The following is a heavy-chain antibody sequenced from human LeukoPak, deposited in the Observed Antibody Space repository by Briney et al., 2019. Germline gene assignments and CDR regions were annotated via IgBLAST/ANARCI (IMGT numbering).Heavy chain of an antibody. CDR3: AKGGKWDVTPFDY. Sequence: GGSLRLSCAASGFTFTSYSMNWVRQAPGKGLEWVSTISGGGGSTYYADSVKGRFTISRDNSKNTLYLQVNSLRAEDAAVYYCAKGGKWDVTPFDYWGQGTLVTVSS. V-gene: IGHV3-23*01. J-gene: IGHJ4*02. D-gene: IGHD1-26*01. CDR2: ISGGGGST. CDR1: GFTFTSYS.